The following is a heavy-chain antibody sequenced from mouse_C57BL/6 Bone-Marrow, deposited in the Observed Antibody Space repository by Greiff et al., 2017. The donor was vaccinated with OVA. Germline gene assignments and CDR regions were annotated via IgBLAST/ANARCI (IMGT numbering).Heavy chain of an antibody. J-gene: IGHJ3*01. CDR1: GYTFTDYN. V-gene: IGHV1-22*01. Sequence: VQLQESGPELVKPGASVKMSCKASGYTFTDYNMHWVKQSHGKSLEWIGYINPNNGGTSYNQKFKGKATLTVNKSSSTAYMELRSLTSEDSAVYYCARLRVTEGFAYWGQGTLVTVSA. CDR2: INPNNGGT. CDR3: ARLRVTEGFAY. D-gene: IGHD2-3*01.